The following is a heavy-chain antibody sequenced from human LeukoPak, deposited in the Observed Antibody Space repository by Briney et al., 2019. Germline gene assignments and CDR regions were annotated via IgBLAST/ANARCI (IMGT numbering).Heavy chain of an antibody. Sequence: TGGSLRLSCAASGFTFSSYAMSWVRQAPGKGLEWVSAISGSGGSTYYADSVKGRFTISRDNSKNTLYLQMNSLRDEDTAVYYCAKDGHCSSTSCYYFDYWGQGTLVTVSS. CDR1: GFTFSSYA. J-gene: IGHJ4*02. D-gene: IGHD2-2*01. V-gene: IGHV3-23*01. CDR3: AKDGHCSSTSCYYFDY. CDR2: ISGSGGST.